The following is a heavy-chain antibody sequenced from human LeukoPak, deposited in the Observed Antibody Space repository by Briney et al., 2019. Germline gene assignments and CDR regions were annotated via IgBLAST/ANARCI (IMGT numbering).Heavy chain of an antibody. Sequence: SGTLSLTCGVSGGSISGTNWWSWVRQPPGQGLEWIGEISLAGQTNYNPSLNGRVTMSVDKSKNQFSLRLRSVTAADTAVYYCARRDYGGNLPYAFDIWGQGTLVAVSS. CDR1: GGSISGTNW. D-gene: IGHD4-23*01. V-gene: IGHV4-4*02. CDR2: ISLAGQT. CDR3: ARRDYGGNLPYAFDI. J-gene: IGHJ3*02.